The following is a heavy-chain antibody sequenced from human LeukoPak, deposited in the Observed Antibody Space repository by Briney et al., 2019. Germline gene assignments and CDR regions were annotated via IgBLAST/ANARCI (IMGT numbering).Heavy chain of an antibody. CDR3: AKALLGSSWYSYYYYMDV. CDR2: ISSSSTYI. CDR1: GFTFSNYA. V-gene: IGHV3-21*04. Sequence: GGSLRLSCAASGFTFSNYAMHWVRQAPGKGLEWVSSISSSSTYINYADSVKGRFTISRDNSKNTLYLQMNSLRAEDTAVYYCAKALLGSSWYSYYYYMDVWAKGTTVTVSS. J-gene: IGHJ6*03. D-gene: IGHD6-13*01.